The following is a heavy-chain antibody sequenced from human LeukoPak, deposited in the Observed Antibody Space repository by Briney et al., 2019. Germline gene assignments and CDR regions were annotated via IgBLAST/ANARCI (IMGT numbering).Heavy chain of an antibody. D-gene: IGHD2/OR15-2a*01. V-gene: IGHV5-51*01. CDR1: GSRFTNYW. Sequence: LGESLKISCKGSGSRFTNYWFAWVRQLPGKGLEWWGVFYPGNSNTRYNPSFQGQVTFSADKSVNTTYLQSSSLRASDTAIYYCSRLSITTSLRLYFFDYWGQGTLVSVPS. CDR3: SRLSITTSLRLYFFDY. J-gene: IGHJ4*02. CDR2: FYPGNSNT.